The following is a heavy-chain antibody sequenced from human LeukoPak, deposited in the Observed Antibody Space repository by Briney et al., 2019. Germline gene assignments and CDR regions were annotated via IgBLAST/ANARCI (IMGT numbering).Heavy chain of an antibody. CDR3: AATEDYDFWSGYYY. Sequence: GGSLRLSCAASGFTFSDYYMSWIRQPPGKGLEWVSYISSSGSTIYYADSVKGRFTISRDNAKNSLYLQMNSLRAEDTAVYYCAATEDYDFWSGYYYWGQGTLVTVSS. V-gene: IGHV3-11*04. D-gene: IGHD3-3*01. CDR1: GFTFSDYY. CDR2: ISSSGSTI. J-gene: IGHJ4*02.